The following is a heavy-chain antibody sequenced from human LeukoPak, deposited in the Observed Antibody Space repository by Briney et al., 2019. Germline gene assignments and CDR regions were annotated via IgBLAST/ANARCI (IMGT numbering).Heavy chain of an antibody. D-gene: IGHD5-18*01. Sequence: PRGSLRLSCTASGFTFSNYAMHWVRQAPGKGLEWVAVISHDGSNKYYTDSVKGRFTISRDNSKNTVYLQMDSLRAEDTTVYYCARGGIYTYGYLPLDYWGQGTLVTVSS. V-gene: IGHV3-30-3*01. J-gene: IGHJ4*02. CDR1: GFTFSNYA. CDR3: ARGGIYTYGYLPLDY. CDR2: ISHDGSNK.